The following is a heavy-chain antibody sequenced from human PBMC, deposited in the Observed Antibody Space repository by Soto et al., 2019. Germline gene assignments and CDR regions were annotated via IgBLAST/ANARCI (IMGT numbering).Heavy chain of an antibody. D-gene: IGHD3-22*01. V-gene: IGHV3-13*04. CDR2: IGTAGDT. CDR3: ARGQEFYYDIRGSLHFDY. J-gene: IGHJ4*02. CDR1: GFTFSSYD. Sequence: EVQLVESGGGLVPPGGSLRLSCAASGFTFSSYDTHWHRHATRIPLELFSAIGTAGDTYYPGAVKDRFTISRENAQNTLYLDMNSLRARHTAVYYCARGQEFYYDIRGSLHFDYWGKGTVVTVSS.